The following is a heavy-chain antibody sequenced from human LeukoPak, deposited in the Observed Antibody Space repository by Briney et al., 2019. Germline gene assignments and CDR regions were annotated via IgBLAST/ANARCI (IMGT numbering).Heavy chain of an antibody. D-gene: IGHD5-12*01. CDR3: ARGGASGYDWGYYFDY. Sequence: PWETLSLTCTVSGGSISSYYWSWIRQPPGKGLEWIGYIYYSGSTNYNPSLKSRVTISVDTSKNQFSLKLSSVTAADTAVYYCARGGASGYDWGYYFDYWGQGTLVTVSS. CDR2: IYYSGST. V-gene: IGHV4-59*01. J-gene: IGHJ4*02. CDR1: GGSISSYY.